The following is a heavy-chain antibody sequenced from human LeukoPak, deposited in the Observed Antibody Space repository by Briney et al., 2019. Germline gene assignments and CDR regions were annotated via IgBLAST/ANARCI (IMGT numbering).Heavy chain of an antibody. J-gene: IGHJ4*02. CDR3: ARLPLDGDYDY. CDR1: SGSISSTSYY. V-gene: IGHV4-39*01. CDR2: IYYSGST. Sequence: SETLSLTCTVSSGSISSTSYYWGWIRQPPGKGLEWIGSIYYSGSTSYNPSLKSRVTMSVDTSKNQFSLKLSSVTAADTAVYYCARLPLDGDYDYWGQGTLVTVSS. D-gene: IGHD4-17*01.